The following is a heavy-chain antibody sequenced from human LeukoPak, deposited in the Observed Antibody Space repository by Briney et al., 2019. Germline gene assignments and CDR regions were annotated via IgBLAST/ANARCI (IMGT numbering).Heavy chain of an antibody. D-gene: IGHD3-16*02. CDR2: ISSSSSYI. Sequence: GGSLRLSCAASGFTFSSYSMNWVRQAPGKGLECVSSISSSSSYIYYADSVKGRSTISRDNAKNSLYLQMNSLRAEDTAVYYCARDEHYDYVWGSYRNIDYWGQGTLVTVSS. V-gene: IGHV3-21*01. CDR3: ARDEHYDYVWGSYRNIDY. CDR1: GFTFSSYS. J-gene: IGHJ4*02.